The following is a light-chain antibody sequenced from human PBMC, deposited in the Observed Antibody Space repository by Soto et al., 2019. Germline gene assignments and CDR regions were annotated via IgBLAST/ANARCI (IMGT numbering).Light chain of an antibody. V-gene: IGKV3-20*01. J-gene: IGKJ1*01. CDR3: QQYGSSPRT. CDR2: GAS. Sequence: ENVLTQSPGTLSLSPVERATLSCRASQTVSSSYLAWYQQKPGQAPRLLIYGASNRATGIPDRFSGSGSETDFTLTISRLEPEDFAVYYCQQYGSSPRTFGQGTKVDI. CDR1: QTVSSSY.